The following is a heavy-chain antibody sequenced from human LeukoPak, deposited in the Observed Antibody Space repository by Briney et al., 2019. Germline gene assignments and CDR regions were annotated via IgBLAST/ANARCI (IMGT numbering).Heavy chain of an antibody. CDR1: RGSISTYD. CDR2: MNSRGGN. J-gene: IGHJ5*02. CDR3: ARESGYVSSQVWFEP. D-gene: IGHD6-13*01. V-gene: IGHV4-59*01. Sequence: PSETLSLTCTVSRGSISTYDWTRIRQSPGKGLEWIGYMNSRGGNMYNPSLKSRATISVDTSKNQFSLKLTSVTAADTAVYYCARESGYVSSQVWFEPWGQGTLVTVSS.